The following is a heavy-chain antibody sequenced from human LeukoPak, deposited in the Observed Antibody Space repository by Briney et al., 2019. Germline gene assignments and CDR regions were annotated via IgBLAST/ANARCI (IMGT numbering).Heavy chain of an antibody. CDR2: INHSGST. V-gene: IGHV4-34*01. CDR1: GGSFSGYY. Sequence: SETLSLTCAVYGGSFSGYYWSWIRQPPGKGLEWIGEINHSGSTNYNPSLKSRVTISVDTSKNQFSLKLSSVTAADTAVYYCARGRSGYYGSGSYYYFDYWGQGTLVTVSS. D-gene: IGHD3-10*01. CDR3: ARGRSGYYGSGSYYYFDY. J-gene: IGHJ4*02.